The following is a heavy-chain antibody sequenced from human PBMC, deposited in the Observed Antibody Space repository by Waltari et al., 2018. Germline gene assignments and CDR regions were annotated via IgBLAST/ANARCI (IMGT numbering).Heavy chain of an antibody. D-gene: IGHD3-22*01. J-gene: IGHJ4*02. CDR2: IHISGST. CDR1: GGSISSGSHY. Sequence: QVQLHESGPGLVEPSQTLSLTCTVSGGSISSGSHYWSWFRQPAGKGPEWIGRIHISGSTNYNPSLKSRITLSMDTSKNQLSLKLSSVTAADTAVYYCTSWYYDTSGYYRFDYWGQGTPVTVSS. CDR3: TSWYYDTSGYYRFDY. V-gene: IGHV4-61*02.